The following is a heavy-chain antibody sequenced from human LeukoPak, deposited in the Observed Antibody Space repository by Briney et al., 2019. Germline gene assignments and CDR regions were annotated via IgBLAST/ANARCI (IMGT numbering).Heavy chain of an antibody. J-gene: IGHJ3*02. CDR2: IYYSGST. CDR3: ARHGRHIVVVPAAIRAFDI. Sequence: SETLSLTCTVSGGSISSYYWSWIRQPPGKGLEWIGYIYYSGSTNYNPSLKSRVTISVDTSKNQFSLKLSSVTAADTAVYYCARHGRHIVVVPAAIRAFDIWGQGTMVTVSS. D-gene: IGHD2-2*01. CDR1: GGSISSYY. V-gene: IGHV4-59*08.